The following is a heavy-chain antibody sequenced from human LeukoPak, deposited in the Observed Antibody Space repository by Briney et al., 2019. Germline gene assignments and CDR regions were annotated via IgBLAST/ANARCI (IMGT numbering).Heavy chain of an antibody. CDR2: VSSGSNNI. Sequence: GGSLRLSCAASGFTFSSYSMNWVRQAPGKGLEWVSYVSSGSNNIYYEESVKGRFTISRDNAKNSQYLKMSSLRDEDTAVYYCVRDWYFDLWGRGTRVTVSS. J-gene: IGHJ2*01. CDR3: VRDWYFDL. CDR1: GFTFSSYS. V-gene: IGHV3-48*02.